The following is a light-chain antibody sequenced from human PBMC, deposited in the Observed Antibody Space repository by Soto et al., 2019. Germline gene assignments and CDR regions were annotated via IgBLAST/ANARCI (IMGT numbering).Light chain of an antibody. CDR1: QSVSSY. V-gene: IGKV3-20*01. J-gene: IGKJ1*01. Sequence: EIVLTQSPATRSLLPGGRAKIFCRATQSVSSYLAWYQQKPRQDPRLLIYSKSNRATGIPDRFSGSGSGTDFTPTISGLEPEDFAVYYCQQYGSSQTFGQGTKVDIK. CDR3: QQYGSSQT. CDR2: SKS.